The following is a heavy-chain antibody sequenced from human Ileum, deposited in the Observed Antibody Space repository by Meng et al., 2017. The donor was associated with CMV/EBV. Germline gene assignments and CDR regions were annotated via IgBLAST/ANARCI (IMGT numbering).Heavy chain of an antibody. CDR3: ARNYPRNCASIHCPGAYDI. V-gene: IGHV3-7*01. J-gene: IGHJ3*02. CDR1: GFTLSSYW. Sequence: GESLKISCAASGFTLSSYWMTWVRHFPGKGLEWVANINFDGSVEYYVDSVRGRFTIARDNAKNSLSLQMNSLRAEDTAVYYCARNYPRNCASIHCPGAYDIWGQGTVVTVSS. D-gene: IGHD2-2*01. CDR2: INFDGSVE.